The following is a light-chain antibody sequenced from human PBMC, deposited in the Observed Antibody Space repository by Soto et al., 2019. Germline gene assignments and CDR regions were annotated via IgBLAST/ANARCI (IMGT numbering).Light chain of an antibody. J-gene: IGLJ1*01. CDR3: SSRRV. CDR1: SSDVGGYNY. CDR2: DVS. V-gene: IGLV2-14*01. Sequence: QSALTQPASVSGSPGQSITISCTGTSSDVGGYNYVSWYQQHPGKAPKLMIYDVSNRPSGVSNRFSGSKSGNTASLTISGLQAEDEAAYYCSSRRVFGTGTKLTVL.